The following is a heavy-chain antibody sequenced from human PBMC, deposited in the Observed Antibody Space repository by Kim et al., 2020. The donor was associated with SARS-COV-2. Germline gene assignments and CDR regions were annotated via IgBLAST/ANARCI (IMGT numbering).Heavy chain of an antibody. J-gene: IGHJ4*02. CDR1: GHTLAEES. V-gene: IGHV1-24*01. CDR2: FDPEDGET. D-gene: IGHD2-21*01. CDR3: TTGLADY. Sequence: ASVKVSCKVSGHTLAEESIHWVRQSPGKGLEWMGGFDPEDGETIYAQKFQGRVTMTEDTSTDTAYMELSSLSSEDTAMYFCTTGLADYWGQGTQITVSS.